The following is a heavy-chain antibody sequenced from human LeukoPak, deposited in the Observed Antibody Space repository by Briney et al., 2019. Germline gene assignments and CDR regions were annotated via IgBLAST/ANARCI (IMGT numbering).Heavy chain of an antibody. D-gene: IGHD3-10*01. V-gene: IGHV1-69*13. CDR1: GGTFSSYA. CDR2: IIPIFGTA. Sequence: ASVKVSCKASGGTFSSYAIRWVRQAPGQGLEWMGGIIPIFGTANYAQKFQGRVTITADESTSTAYMELSSLRSEDTAVYYCARGGQIVWFGEFYFDYWGQGTLVTVSS. CDR3: ARGGQIVWFGEFYFDY. J-gene: IGHJ4*02.